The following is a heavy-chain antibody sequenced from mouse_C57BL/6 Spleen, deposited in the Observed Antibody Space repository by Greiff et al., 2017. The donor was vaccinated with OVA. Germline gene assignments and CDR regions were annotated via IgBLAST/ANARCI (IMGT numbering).Heavy chain of an antibody. CDR2: IDPENSDT. V-gene: IGHV14-4*01. D-gene: IGHD2-2*01. CDR1: GFNIKDDY. Sequence: EVQLQQSGAELVRPGASVKLSCTASGFNIKDDYMHWVKQRPEQGLEWIGWIDPENSDTEYASKFQGKATITADTSSNTAYLQLSSLTSEDTAVYYCTTLGLRGVSYFDYWGQGTTLTVSS. J-gene: IGHJ2*01. CDR3: TTLGLRGVSYFDY.